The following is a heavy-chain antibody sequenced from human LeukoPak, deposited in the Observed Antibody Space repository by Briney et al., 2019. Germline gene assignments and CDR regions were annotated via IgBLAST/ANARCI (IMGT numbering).Heavy chain of an antibody. V-gene: IGHV4-59*01. CDR3: ARNMVRGVITRWFDP. D-gene: IGHD3-10*01. CDR2: IYYSGST. CDR1: GGSISSYY. J-gene: IGHJ5*02. Sequence: SETLSLTCTVSGGSISSYYWSWIRQPPGKGLEWIGYIYYSGSTNYNPSLKSRVTISVDTSKNQFSLKLSSVTAADTAVYYCARNMVRGVITRWFDPWGQGTLVTVSS.